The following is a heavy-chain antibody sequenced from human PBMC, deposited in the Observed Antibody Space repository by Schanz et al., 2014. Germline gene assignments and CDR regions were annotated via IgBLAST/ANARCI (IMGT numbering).Heavy chain of an antibody. D-gene: IGHD3-16*01. CDR2: IIPFLAVS. V-gene: IGHV1-69*04. CDR1: GGTLDTYK. J-gene: IGHJ6*02. CDR3: ARAGRGYAYPLNSYPMDV. Sequence: QVHLVQSGAEVKRPGASVKVSCKASGGTLDTYKIAWVRQVPGQGLEWMGRIIPFLAVSNYAQDFQGRVTFTADRATSTVHMDLRSLRSEDTGLYYCARAGRGYAYPLNSYPMDVWGQGTTVTVSS.